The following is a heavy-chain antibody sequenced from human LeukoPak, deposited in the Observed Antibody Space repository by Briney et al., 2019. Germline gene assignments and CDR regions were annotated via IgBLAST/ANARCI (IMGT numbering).Heavy chain of an antibody. V-gene: IGHV4-34*01. J-gene: IGHJ4*02. CDR2: INHSGST. CDR1: GGSFSGYH. Sequence: SETLSLTCAVYGGSFSGYHWSWIRQPPGKGLEWIGEINHSGSTNYNPSLKSRVTISVDTSKNQFSLKLSSVTAADTAVYYCARAGLVPAAADYWGQGTLVTVSS. D-gene: IGHD2-2*01. CDR3: ARAGLVPAAADY.